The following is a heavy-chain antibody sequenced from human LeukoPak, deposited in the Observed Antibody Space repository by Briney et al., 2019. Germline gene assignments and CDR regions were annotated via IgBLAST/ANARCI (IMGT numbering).Heavy chain of an antibody. J-gene: IGHJ6*03. Sequence: GESLKISCKGSGYSFTSYWIGWVRQMPGKGLEWMGTIYPGDSDTRYSPSFQGQVTISADKSISTAYLQWSSLKASDTAMYYCARNLGYSSSNRKQEYYMDVWGKGTTVTVSS. D-gene: IGHD6-13*01. V-gene: IGHV5-51*01. CDR3: ARNLGYSSSNRKQEYYMDV. CDR1: GYSFTSYW. CDR2: IYPGDSDT.